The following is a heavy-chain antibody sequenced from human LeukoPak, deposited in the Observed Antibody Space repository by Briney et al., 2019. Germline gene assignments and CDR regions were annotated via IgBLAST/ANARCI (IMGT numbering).Heavy chain of an antibody. D-gene: IGHD3-16*01. Sequence: GGSLRLSCATSGFRFSTYGMHWVRQAPGKGLEWVAFIGHYGSNQHYADSVKGRFTISRDNSKNTLYLQMNSLGVEDTAVYYCAKDLSMITDFDYWGQGTLVSVSS. CDR1: GFRFSTYG. CDR3: AKDLSMITDFDY. J-gene: IGHJ4*02. CDR2: IGHYGSNQ. V-gene: IGHV3-30*02.